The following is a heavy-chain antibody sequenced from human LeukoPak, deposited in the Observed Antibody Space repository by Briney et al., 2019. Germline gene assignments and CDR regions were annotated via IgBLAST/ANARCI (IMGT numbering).Heavy chain of an antibody. CDR3: ATTYSRSGDDWFDP. J-gene: IGHJ5*02. Sequence: SETLSLTCTVSGDSISGYYWSWVRQPPGRGLEWIGYIYYSGSTHYNPSLKSRVTMSIDTSKNKFSLKLSSATAADTAIYYCATTYSRSGDDWFDPWGQGILVTVSS. CDR2: IYYSGST. CDR1: GDSISGYY. D-gene: IGHD2-21*01. V-gene: IGHV4-59*01.